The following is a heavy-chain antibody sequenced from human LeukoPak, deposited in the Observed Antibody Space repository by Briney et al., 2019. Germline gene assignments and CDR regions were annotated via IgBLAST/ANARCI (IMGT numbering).Heavy chain of an antibody. J-gene: IGHJ1*01. CDR2: INPNSGST. CDR3: ARLLNYGDYESPYFQH. CDR1: GYTFTGYY. D-gene: IGHD4-17*01. V-gene: IGHV1-2*02. Sequence: GASVKVSCKASGYTFTGYYMHWVRQAPGQGLEWMGWINPNSGSTNYAQKFQGRVTMTRDTSISTAYMELSRLRSDDTAVYYCARLLNYGDYESPYFQHWGQGSVVTVSS.